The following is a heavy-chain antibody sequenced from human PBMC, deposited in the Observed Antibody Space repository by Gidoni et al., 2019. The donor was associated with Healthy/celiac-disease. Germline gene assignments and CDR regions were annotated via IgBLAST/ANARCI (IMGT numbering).Heavy chain of an antibody. CDR3: AKDRYGDYYYWFDP. CDR2: IRGRGGST. CDR1: GFPFSSYA. Sequence: EVPLLASGGGLVQPGGSLRLSCAASGFPFSSYAMSCVRQAPGKGLEWVSAIRGRGGSTDYADSVKGRFTISRDNSKNTLYLKMNSLRAEDTAVYYCAKDRYGDYYYWFDPWGQGTLVTVSS. V-gene: IGHV3-23*01. D-gene: IGHD4-17*01. J-gene: IGHJ5*02.